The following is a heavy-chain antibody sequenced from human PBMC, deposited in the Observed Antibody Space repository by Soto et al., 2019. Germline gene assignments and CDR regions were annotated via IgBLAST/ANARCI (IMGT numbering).Heavy chain of an antibody. CDR2: VYYSRTP. CDR3: ARTTAVPNTLRSRYFFDY. V-gene: IGHV4-61*01. D-gene: IGHD4-17*01. J-gene: IGHJ4*02. Sequence: SGTLSPTCAVSAGSVSGKTYYWSWIRQPPGKILDWLGDVYYSRTPDYNTSLKSRVTTSVDLSKNRLSLRLSSVTTADTAFYYCARTTAVPNTLRSRYFFDYWGQGTLVTVSS. CDR1: AGSVSGKTYY.